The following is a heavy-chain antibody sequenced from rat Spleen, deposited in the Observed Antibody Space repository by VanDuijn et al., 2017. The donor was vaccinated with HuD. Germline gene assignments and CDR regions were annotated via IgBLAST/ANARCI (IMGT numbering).Heavy chain of an antibody. V-gene: IGHV5-7*01. CDR2: INYDGRST. J-gene: IGHJ4*01. Sequence: EVQLVESDGGLVQPGGSLKLSCAASGFIFSDHYVAWVRQTPTKGLEWVATINYDGRSTFYRDSVKVRFTISRDNAKSTLYLQMDSLRSEDTATYYCARARGYYVMDAWGQGASVTVSS. CDR1: GFIFSDHY. CDR3: ARARGYYVMDA. D-gene: IGHD1-11*01.